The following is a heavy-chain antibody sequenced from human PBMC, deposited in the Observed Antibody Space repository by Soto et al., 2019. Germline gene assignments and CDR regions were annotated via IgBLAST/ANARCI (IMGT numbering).Heavy chain of an antibody. CDR2: ISAYNGNT. Sequence: QVQLVQSGAEVKKPGASVKVSCKASGYTFTSYGISWVRQAPGQGLEWMGWISAYNGNTNYAQKLQGRVTMTTDTSTSKAYMELRSLRSDDTAVYDCARFHTIFGVVAEYYFDYWGQGTLVTVSS. D-gene: IGHD3-3*01. CDR1: GYTFTSYG. J-gene: IGHJ4*02. V-gene: IGHV1-18*01. CDR3: ARFHTIFGVVAEYYFDY.